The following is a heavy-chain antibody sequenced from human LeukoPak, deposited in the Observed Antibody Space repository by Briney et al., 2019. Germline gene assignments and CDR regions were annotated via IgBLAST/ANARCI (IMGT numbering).Heavy chain of an antibody. V-gene: IGHV1-3*01. CDR2: INAGNGNT. D-gene: IGHD2-8*02. J-gene: IGHJ6*02. CDR1: GYTFTSYA. CDR3: ARHLLVVYYYYGMDV. Sequence: ASVNVSRKASGYTFTSYAMHWVRQAPGQRLEWMGWINAGNGNTKYSQKFQGRVTITRDTSASTAYMELSSLRSEDAAVYYCARHLLVVYYYYGMDVWGQGTTVTVSS.